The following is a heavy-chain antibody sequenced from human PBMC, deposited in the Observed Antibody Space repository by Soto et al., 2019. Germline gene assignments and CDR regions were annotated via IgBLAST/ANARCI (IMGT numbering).Heavy chain of an antibody. J-gene: IGHJ2*01. D-gene: IGHD1-26*01. CDR2: INAGNGNT. Sequence: ASVKVSWKASGYTFTNYAMHWVRQAPGQRLEWMGWINAGNGNTKYSQKFQGRVTITRDTSASTAYMELSSLRSEDTAVYYCARGGSLYWYFDLWGRGTLVTVSS. CDR3: ARGGSLYWYFDL. V-gene: IGHV1-3*01. CDR1: GYTFTNYA.